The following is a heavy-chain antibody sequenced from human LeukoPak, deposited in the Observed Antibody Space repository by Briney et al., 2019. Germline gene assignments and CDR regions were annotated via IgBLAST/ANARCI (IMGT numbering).Heavy chain of an antibody. CDR2: ISSSSSSI. Sequence: PGGSLRLSCAASGFTFRSYNMNWVRQAPGKGLGWVSYISSSSSSIYYADSVKGRFTISRDNAKNSLYLQMNSLRDEDTAVYHCARDNRPYSSIFDYWGQGTLVTVSS. CDR1: GFTFRSYN. J-gene: IGHJ4*02. V-gene: IGHV3-48*02. CDR3: ARDNRPYSSIFDY. D-gene: IGHD6-13*01.